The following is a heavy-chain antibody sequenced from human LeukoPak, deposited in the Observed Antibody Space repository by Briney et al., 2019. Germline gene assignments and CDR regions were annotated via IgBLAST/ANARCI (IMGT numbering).Heavy chain of an antibody. CDR3: ARGRAMLRGVIPELGY. J-gene: IGHJ4*02. V-gene: IGHV3-21*01. CDR1: GFTFSSYA. Sequence: TPGGSLRLSCAASGFTFSSYAMSWVRQAPGKGLEWVSSISSSSSYIYYADSVKGRFTISRDNAKNPLYLQMNSLRAEDTAVYYCARGRAMLRGVIPELGYWGQGTLVTVSS. CDR2: ISSSSSYI. D-gene: IGHD3-10*01.